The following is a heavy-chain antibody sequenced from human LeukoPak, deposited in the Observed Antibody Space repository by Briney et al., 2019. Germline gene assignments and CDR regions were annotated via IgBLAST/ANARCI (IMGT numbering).Heavy chain of an antibody. CDR1: GFTFSSYA. J-gene: IGHJ4*02. D-gene: IGHD2-21*02. CDR3: AKDRAYCGGDCYPGSDFDY. Sequence: GGSLRLSCTASGFTFSSYAMSWVRQAPGKGLEWVSAISGSGGSTYYADSVKGRFTISRDNSKNTLYLQMNSLRAEDTAVYYCAKDRAYCGGDCYPGSDFDYWGQGTLVTVSS. V-gene: IGHV3-23*01. CDR2: ISGSGGST.